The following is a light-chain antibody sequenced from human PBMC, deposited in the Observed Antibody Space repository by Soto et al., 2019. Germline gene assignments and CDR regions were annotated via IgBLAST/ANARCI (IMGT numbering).Light chain of an antibody. Sequence: EIVMTQSPATLSVSPGERATLSCWASQSVSSNLAWYQQKPGQAPRLLIYGASTRATAIPARFTGSGSGTEFTLTISSLQSEDFAVYCCQQSNDWPWTFGQGTKVEIK. J-gene: IGKJ1*01. CDR3: QQSNDWPWT. CDR2: GAS. V-gene: IGKV3-15*01. CDR1: QSVSSN.